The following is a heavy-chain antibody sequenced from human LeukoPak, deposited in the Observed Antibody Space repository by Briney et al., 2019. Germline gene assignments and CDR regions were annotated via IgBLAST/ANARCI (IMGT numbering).Heavy chain of an antibody. CDR3: ARKPLGDCWSGDGYYFDY. D-gene: IGHD3-3*01. CDR2: IYYGGST. Sequence: SETLSLTCTVSAGSLSSYYWSWIRQPPGKGLEWNGYIYYGGSTNYNPYLKSRVTISVDTSKSQFSLKLSSVTAADTAVYYCARKPLGDCWSGDGYYFDYWGQGTLVTVSS. J-gene: IGHJ4*02. CDR1: AGSLSSYY. V-gene: IGHV4-59*08.